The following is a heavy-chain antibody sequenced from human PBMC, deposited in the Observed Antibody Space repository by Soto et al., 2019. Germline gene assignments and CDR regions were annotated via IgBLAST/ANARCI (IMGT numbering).Heavy chain of an antibody. V-gene: IGHV3-23*01. J-gene: IGHJ6*02. CDR2: ISGSGGST. CDR3: AKGPHYYGSGSQYGMDV. D-gene: IGHD3-10*01. CDR1: GFTFSSYA. Sequence: PGGSLRLSCAASGFTFSSYAMSWVRQAPGKGLEWVSAISGSGGSTYYADYVKGRFTISRDNSKNTLYPQMNSLRAEDTAVYYCAKGPHYYGSGSQYGMDVWGQGTTVTVSS.